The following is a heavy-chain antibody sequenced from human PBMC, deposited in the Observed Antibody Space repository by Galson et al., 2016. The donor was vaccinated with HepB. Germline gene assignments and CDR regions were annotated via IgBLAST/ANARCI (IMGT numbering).Heavy chain of an antibody. D-gene: IGHD3-22*01. CDR2: IGGNGGRT. CDR1: GFTFSVYA. V-gene: IGHV3-64D*08. Sequence: SLRLSCAASGFTFSVYAMHWVRQAPGKGLEYVSSIGGNGGRTYYADSVKGRFTISRDNSKNTLYLQVSSLRAEDTAVYYCVKDLTRSSYFYDSSGYYYGDYWGQGTLVTVSS. J-gene: IGHJ4*02. CDR3: VKDLTRSSYFYDSSGYYYGDY.